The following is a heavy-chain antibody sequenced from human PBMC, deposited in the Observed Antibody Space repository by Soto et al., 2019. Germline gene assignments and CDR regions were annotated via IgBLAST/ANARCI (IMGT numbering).Heavy chain of an antibody. CDR2: LIPISGTA. D-gene: IGHD2-2*01. Sequence: QVQLVQSGAEVKKPGSSVKVSCKASGGTFSSYAISWVRQAPGQGLEWMGGLIPISGTANYAQKFQGRVTSTAAESTSKAYMGLRSLRSEDMAVYYCASSQGSSTSLEIYYYYYYGMDVWGQWTTVTVSS. J-gene: IGHJ6*02. V-gene: IGHV1-69*01. CDR3: ASSQGSSTSLEIYYYYYYGMDV. CDR1: GGTFSSYA.